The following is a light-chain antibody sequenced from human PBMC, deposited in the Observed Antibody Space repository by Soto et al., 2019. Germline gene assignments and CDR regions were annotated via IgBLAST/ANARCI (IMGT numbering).Light chain of an antibody. CDR2: DPS. Sequence: EIVMTQSPATLSVSPGERATLSCRASQSVSSNLAWYQQKPGQAPRLLIYDPSTRATGIPARFSGSGSGTEFTLTISSLQSEDFAVYYCQQYNKWPLTFGGGTKVDIK. CDR1: QSVSSN. J-gene: IGKJ4*01. V-gene: IGKV3-15*01. CDR3: QQYNKWPLT.